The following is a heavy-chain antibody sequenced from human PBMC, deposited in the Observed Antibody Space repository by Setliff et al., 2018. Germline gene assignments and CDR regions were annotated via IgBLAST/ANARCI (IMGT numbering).Heavy chain of an antibody. D-gene: IGHD2-2*01. J-gene: IGHJ6*03. Sequence: AGGSLRLSCAASEFSLSAFHMHWVRQAPGKGLEWVGRVRRNTNSYATAYSASLKGRFTISRDDSKNTAYLQMNSLQTEDTAVYYCARRGVGMGMDVWGKGTTVTVSS. CDR1: EFSLSAFH. CDR2: VRRNTNSYAT. CDR3: ARRGVGMGMDV. V-gene: IGHV3-73*01.